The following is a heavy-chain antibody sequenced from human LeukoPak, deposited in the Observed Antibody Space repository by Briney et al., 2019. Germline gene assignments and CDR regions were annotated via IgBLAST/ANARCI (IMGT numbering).Heavy chain of an antibody. CDR3: ARSDYYGSGRDYYYGMDV. D-gene: IGHD3-10*01. J-gene: IGHJ6*02. V-gene: IGHV3-7*01. CDR1: GFTFSSYW. CDR2: IKHDGSEK. Sequence: GGSLRLSCAASGFTFSSYWMSWVRQAPGKGLEWVANIKHDGSEKYYVDSVKGRFTISRDNAKNSLYLQMNSLRAEDTAVYYCARSDYYGSGRDYYYGMDVWGQGTTVTVSS.